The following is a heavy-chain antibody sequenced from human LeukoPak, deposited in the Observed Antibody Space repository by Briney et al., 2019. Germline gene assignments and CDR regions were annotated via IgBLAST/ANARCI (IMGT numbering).Heavy chain of an antibody. J-gene: IGHJ3*02. CDR3: ARASPRWGAFDI. V-gene: IGHV3-74*01. CDR2: INGDGRTT. CDR1: GFTSSNYW. Sequence: GGSLRLSCAASGFTSSNYWMHWVRQTPGKGLVWVSHINGDGRTTSYADSVKGRLTISRDNVKNTLYLQMNSLRAEDTAVYYCARASPRWGAFDIWGQGTMVTVSS. D-gene: IGHD3-16*01.